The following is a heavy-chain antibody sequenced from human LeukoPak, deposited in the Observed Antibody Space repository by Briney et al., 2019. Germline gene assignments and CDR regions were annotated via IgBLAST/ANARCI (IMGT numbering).Heavy chain of an antibody. CDR2: IYFTGST. D-gene: IGHD3-22*01. CDR1: GGSISSNY. J-gene: IGHJ1*01. CDR3: ARDYSDSSGYSPFQH. Sequence: PSETLTLTRTVSGGSISSNYWNWIRQPPGKGLEWIGFIYFTGSTIYNPSLKSRVTISVDTSKNQFSLRLSSVTAADTAVYYCARDYSDSSGYSPFQHWGQGTLVTVSS. V-gene: IGHV4-59*01.